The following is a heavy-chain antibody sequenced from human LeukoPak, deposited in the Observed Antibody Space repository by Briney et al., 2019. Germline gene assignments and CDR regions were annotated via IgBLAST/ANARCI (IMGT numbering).Heavy chain of an antibody. CDR1: GYTFTAYS. CDR2: INPNSGGT. D-gene: IGHD2-8*01. CDR3: ARDKGEDIVLMVYAPHGMDV. J-gene: IGHJ6*02. Sequence: GASVKVSCKASGYTFTAYSMHWVRQAPGQGLEWMGWINPNSGGTNYAQKFQGRVTMTRDTSITTAYMELSRLRSDDTAVYYCARDKGEDIVLMVYAPHGMDVWGQGTTVTVSS. V-gene: IGHV1-2*02.